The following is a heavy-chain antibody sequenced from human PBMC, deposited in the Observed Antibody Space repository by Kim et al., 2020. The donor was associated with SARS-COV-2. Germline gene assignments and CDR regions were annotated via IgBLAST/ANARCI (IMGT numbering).Heavy chain of an antibody. CDR3: ARAPYYYDSSGYLDY. Sequence: PSLKSRVTISVDTSKNQFSLKLSSVTAADTAVYYCARAPYYYDSSGYLDYWGQGTLVTVSS. D-gene: IGHD3-22*01. V-gene: IGHV4-59*01. J-gene: IGHJ4*02.